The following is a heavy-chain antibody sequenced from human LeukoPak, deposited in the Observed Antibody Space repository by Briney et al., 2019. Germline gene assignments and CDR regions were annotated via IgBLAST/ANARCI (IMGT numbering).Heavy chain of an antibody. CDR2: IFYSGST. V-gene: IGHV4-39*07. J-gene: IGHJ3*01. CDR3: AKSNGYGLIDN. CDR1: SGSIITSNYY. Sequence: SETLSLTCTVSSGSIITSNYYWGWVRQPPGKALEWMGNIFYSGSTYYSPALKSRVTISLDTSRNQFSLKLNSVAAADTAVYYCAKSNGYGLIDNWGQGTMVTVSS. D-gene: IGHD3-10*01.